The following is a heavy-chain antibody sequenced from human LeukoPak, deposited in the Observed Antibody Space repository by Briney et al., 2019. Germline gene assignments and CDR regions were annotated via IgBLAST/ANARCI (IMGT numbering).Heavy chain of an antibody. Sequence: SQTLSLTCTVSGGSISSGSYYWSWIWQPAGKGLEWIGRIYTSGSTNYNPSLKSRVTISVDTSKNQFSLKLSSVTAADTAVYYCAIALPDWFDPWGQGTLVTVSS. J-gene: IGHJ5*02. CDR3: AIALPDWFDP. CDR1: GGSISSGSYY. CDR2: IYTSGST. V-gene: IGHV4-61*02.